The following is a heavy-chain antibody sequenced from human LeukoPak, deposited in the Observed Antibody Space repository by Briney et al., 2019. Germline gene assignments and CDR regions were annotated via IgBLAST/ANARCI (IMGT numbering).Heavy chain of an antibody. CDR2: IYYSGST. V-gene: IGHV4-59*01. Sequence: SETLSLTCTVSGCTISSYHWSWIRQPPGKGLEWIGYIYYSGSTNYTPSLKSRVPISVDTSKNQFSLKLSSVTAADTAVYYCARQDYGDYGWFDPWGQGTLVTVSS. D-gene: IGHD4-17*01. CDR1: GCTISSYH. J-gene: IGHJ5*02. CDR3: ARQDYGDYGWFDP.